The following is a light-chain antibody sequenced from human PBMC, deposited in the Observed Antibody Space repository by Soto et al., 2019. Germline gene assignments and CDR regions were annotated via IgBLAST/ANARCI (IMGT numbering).Light chain of an antibody. Sequence: QSALTQPPSVSGSPGQSVTISCTGTSSDVGSYNRVSWYQQPPGTAPKPMIYEVSNRPSGVPDRFSGSKSCNTASLTISGLRAEDVADYSRSSYTGSSLLVFGGGSHLTV. V-gene: IGLV2-18*02. CDR3: SSYTGSSLLV. CDR2: EVS. CDR1: SSDVGSYNR. J-gene: IGLJ3*02.